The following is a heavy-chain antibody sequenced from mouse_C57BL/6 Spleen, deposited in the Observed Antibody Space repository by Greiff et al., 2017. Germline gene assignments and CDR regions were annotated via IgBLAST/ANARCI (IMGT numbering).Heavy chain of an antibody. CDR2: IYPGDGDT. V-gene: IGHV1-80*01. CDR3: ARRALPDYFDY. D-gene: IGHD3-1*01. CDR1: GYAFSSYW. Sequence: VKLMESGAELVKPGASVKISCKASGYAFSSYWMNWVKQRPGKGLEWIGQIYPGDGDTNYNGKFKGKATLTADKSSSTAYMQLSSLTSEDSAVYFCARRALPDYFDYWGQGTTLTVSS. J-gene: IGHJ2*01.